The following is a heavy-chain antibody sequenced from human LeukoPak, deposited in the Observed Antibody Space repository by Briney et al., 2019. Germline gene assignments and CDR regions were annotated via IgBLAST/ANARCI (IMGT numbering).Heavy chain of an antibody. D-gene: IGHD6-6*01. Sequence: PSETLSLTCAVYGGSFSGYYWSWIRQPPGKGLEWIGEINHSGSTNYNPSLKSRVTISVDTSKNQLSLKLSSVTATDTAVNYCARGLWAARPRHNDFDYWGQGTLVTVSS. V-gene: IGHV4-34*01. J-gene: IGHJ4*02. CDR3: ARGLWAARPRHNDFDY. CDR1: GGSFSGYY. CDR2: INHSGST.